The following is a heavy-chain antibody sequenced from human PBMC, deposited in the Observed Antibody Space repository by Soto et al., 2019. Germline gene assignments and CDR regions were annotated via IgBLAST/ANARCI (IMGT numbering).Heavy chain of an antibody. V-gene: IGHV5-10-1*01. Sequence: EESLKIYCKGSGYIFTSYWISWVRQMPGKGLEWMGRIDPSDSYTNYSPSFQGHVTISADKSISTAYLQWSSLKASDTAMYYCARQATYGDYVYLYWGQGTVVTVSS. CDR1: GYIFTSYW. CDR3: ARQATYGDYVYLY. J-gene: IGHJ4*02. D-gene: IGHD4-17*01. CDR2: IDPSDSYT.